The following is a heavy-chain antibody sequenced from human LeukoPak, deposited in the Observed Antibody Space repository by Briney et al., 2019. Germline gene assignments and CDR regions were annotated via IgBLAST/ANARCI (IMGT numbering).Heavy chain of an antibody. D-gene: IGHD5-24*01. CDR3: ARSSRDGYNYFDY. J-gene: IGHJ4*02. CDR1: GGSISGSYFY. CDR2: MYYSGST. Sequence: SETLSLTCTVSGGSISGSYFYWDWIRQPPGKGLEWIGSMYYSGSTYHNPSLKSRVTISVDTSKNQFSLKLSSVTAADTAVYYCARSSRDGYNYFDYWGQGTLVTVSS. V-gene: IGHV4-39*01.